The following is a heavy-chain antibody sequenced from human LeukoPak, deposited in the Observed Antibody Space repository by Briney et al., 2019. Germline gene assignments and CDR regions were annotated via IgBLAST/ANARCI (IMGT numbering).Heavy chain of an antibody. CDR2: LIWDDDK. J-gene: IGHJ3*02. D-gene: IGHD3-22*01. CDR1: GFSLTTRAVG. Sequence: ESGPTLVNPTQTLTLTFAFSGFSLTTRAVGVGWIRPPPGTALAGLALLIWDDDKRYSPSLKSRLTITKDTSKKQVVLTVTNLDPVDTATYYCARLAYYDNSGSSRPFDIWGQGTRVTVSS. V-gene: IGHV2-5*02. CDR3: ARLAYYDNSGSSRPFDI.